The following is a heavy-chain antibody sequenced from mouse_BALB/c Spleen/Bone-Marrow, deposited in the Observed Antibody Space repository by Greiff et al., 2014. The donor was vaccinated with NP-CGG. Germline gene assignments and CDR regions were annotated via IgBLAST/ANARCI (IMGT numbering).Heavy chain of an antibody. CDR2: ISCYNGVA. V-gene: IGHV1S34*01. J-gene: IGHJ1*01. CDR1: GYSFTGYY. Sequence: LVQTGASVKISCKASGYSFTGYYMNWVKQSHGKSLEWVGYISCYNGVASYNQKFKDKATFTVDTSSSTAYMQFNSLTSEDSAVYYCARSQFWFFDVWGAGTTGTVSS. CDR3: ARSQFWFFDV.